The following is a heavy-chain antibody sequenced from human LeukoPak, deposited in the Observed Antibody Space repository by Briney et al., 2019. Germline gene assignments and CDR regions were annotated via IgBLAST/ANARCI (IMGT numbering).Heavy chain of an antibody. D-gene: IGHD6-6*01. J-gene: IGHJ4*02. V-gene: IGHV4-31*03. CDR1: GGSISSGGYY. Sequence: SETLSLTCTVSGGSISSGGYYWSWIRQHPGKGLEWIGYIYYSGSTYYNPSLKSRVTISVDTSKNQFSLKLSSVTAADTAVYYCARVTPGIAARVYYFDYWGQGTLVTVSS. CDR3: ARVTPGIAARVYYFDY. CDR2: IYYSGST.